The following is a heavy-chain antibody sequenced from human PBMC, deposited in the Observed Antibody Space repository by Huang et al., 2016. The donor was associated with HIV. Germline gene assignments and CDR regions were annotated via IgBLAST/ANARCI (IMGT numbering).Heavy chain of an antibody. Sequence: QVQLVESGGGVVQPGGSLRLSCATFGFTFSSYGMHWVRQAPGLGLEWVAFIQYDGTKKYYADSVKGLFNISRDNSKNMLHLQMNNLRVEDTAAYFCAKVTLGFDYWGQGTWVTVSS. D-gene: IGHD2-15*01. CDR2: IQYDGTKK. J-gene: IGHJ4*02. CDR1: GFTFSSYG. CDR3: AKVTLGFDY. V-gene: IGHV3-30*02.